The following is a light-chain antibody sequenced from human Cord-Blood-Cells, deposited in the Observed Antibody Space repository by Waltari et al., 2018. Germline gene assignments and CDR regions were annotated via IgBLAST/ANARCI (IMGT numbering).Light chain of an antibody. CDR1: TSYFGRYTL. CDR2: EGS. CDR3: CSYAGSSTLV. V-gene: IGLV2-23*01. Sequence: QPALTQPASVSGSPGQAITISCTGTTSYFGRYTLVFWYQQHPGKSPKLMIYEGSKRPSWVSNRFAGSKSGNTASLTSSGLQAEDEADYYCCSYAGSSTLVFGGGTKLTVL. J-gene: IGLJ2*01.